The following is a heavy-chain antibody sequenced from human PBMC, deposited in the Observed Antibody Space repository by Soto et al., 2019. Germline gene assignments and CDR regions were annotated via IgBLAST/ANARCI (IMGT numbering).Heavy chain of an antibody. CDR3: AKDERVYVYLGTRTMVRGANFDY. CDR2: ISGSGGST. J-gene: IGHJ4*02. CDR1: GFTFSSYA. D-gene: IGHD3-10*01. Sequence: EVQLLESGGGLVQPGGSLRLSCAASGFTFSSYAMSWVRQAPGKGLEWVSAISGSGGSTYYADSVKGRFTISRDNSKNTLYLQMNSLRAEDTAVYYCAKDERVYVYLGTRTMVRGANFDYWGQGTLVTVSS. V-gene: IGHV3-23*01.